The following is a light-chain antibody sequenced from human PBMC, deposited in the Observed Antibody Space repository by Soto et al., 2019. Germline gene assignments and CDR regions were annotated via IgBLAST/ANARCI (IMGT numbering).Light chain of an antibody. CDR1: QSVGDTY. Sequence: EIVLTQSPGTLSLSPGERASLSCSASQSVGDTYLAWYQQKPGQAPRLLMYSTSIRATGIPARFSGSGSGTEFNLTISRLEPEDFVAYYCQQYATDPLTFGGGTKVDIK. V-gene: IGKV3-20*01. J-gene: IGKJ4*01. CDR2: STS. CDR3: QQYATDPLT.